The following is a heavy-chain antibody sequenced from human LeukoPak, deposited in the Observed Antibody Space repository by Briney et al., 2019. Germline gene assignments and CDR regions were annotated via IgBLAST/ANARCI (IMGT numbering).Heavy chain of an antibody. D-gene: IGHD1-1*01. V-gene: IGHV1-8*01. J-gene: IGHJ4*02. CDR2: MNPNSGGT. CDR1: GYTFTSYD. Sequence: GASVKVSCKAAGYTFTSYDFSWVRQAPGQGLEWMGWMNPNSGGTGYSQKFQGRITLTRDTSISTAYMELSNLRSDDTAVYFCARNLPSTGSFDYWGQGTLVTVSS. CDR3: ARNLPSTGSFDY.